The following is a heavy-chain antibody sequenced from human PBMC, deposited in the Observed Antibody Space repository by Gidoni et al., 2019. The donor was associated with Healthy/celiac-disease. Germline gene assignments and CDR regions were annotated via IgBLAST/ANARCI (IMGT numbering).Heavy chain of an antibody. V-gene: IGHV3-33*01. D-gene: IGHD4-17*01. CDR1: GFTFSSYG. CDR3: ARDPDYGGVLYGMDV. Sequence: QVQLVESGGGVVQPGRSLRLSCAASGFTFSSYGMHWVRQAPGKGLEWVAVIWYDGSNKDYADAVKGRFTISRDNSKNTLYLQMNSLRAEDTAVYYCARDPDYGGVLYGMDVWGQGTTVTVSS. J-gene: IGHJ6*02. CDR2: IWYDGSNK.